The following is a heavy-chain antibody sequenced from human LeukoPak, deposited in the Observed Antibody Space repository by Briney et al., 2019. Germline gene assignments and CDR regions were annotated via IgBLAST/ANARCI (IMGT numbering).Heavy chain of an antibody. J-gene: IGHJ4*02. CDR1: GFTFSSYW. Sequence: TGGSLRLSCAVSGFTFSSYWMHWVRQVPGEGLVWVSRINTDGRTTTYADSVKGRFTISRDNAKNMLYLQMNSLRAEDTAVYYCARIEDRHAAFDSWGQGTLVTVSS. CDR3: ARIEDRHAAFDS. D-gene: IGHD2-2*01. V-gene: IGHV3-74*01. CDR2: INTDGRTT.